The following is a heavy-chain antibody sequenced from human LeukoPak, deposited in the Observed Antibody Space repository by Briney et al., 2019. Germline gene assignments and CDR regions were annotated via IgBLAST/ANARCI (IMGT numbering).Heavy chain of an antibody. CDR2: ISSSSSTI. Sequence: GGSLRLSCAASGSTFSSYEMNWVRQAPGKGLEWVSYISSSSSTIYYADSVKGRFAISRDNAKNSLYLQMNSLRAEDTAVYYCARDNYRHRFDYWGQGTLVTVSS. V-gene: IGHV3-48*01. CDR3: ARDNYRHRFDY. CDR1: GSTFSSYE. D-gene: IGHD4-11*01. J-gene: IGHJ4*02.